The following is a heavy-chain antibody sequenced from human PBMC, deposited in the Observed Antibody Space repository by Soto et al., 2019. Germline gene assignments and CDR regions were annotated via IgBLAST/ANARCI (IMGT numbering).Heavy chain of an antibody. D-gene: IGHD1-26*01. Sequence: ASVKVSCKASGYTFTSYGISWVRQAPGQGLEWMGWISAYNGNTNYAQKPQGRVTMTTDTSTSTAYMELRSLRSDDTGVYYCARVVEWELPCYFDYWGQRTLVTVSS. V-gene: IGHV1-18*04. CDR1: GYTFTSYG. J-gene: IGHJ4*02. CDR2: ISAYNGNT. CDR3: ARVVEWELPCYFDY.